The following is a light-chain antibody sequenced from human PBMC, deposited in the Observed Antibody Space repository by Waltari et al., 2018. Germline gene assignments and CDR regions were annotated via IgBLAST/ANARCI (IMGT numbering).Light chain of an antibody. J-gene: IGKJ2*01. CDR2: GAS. CDR1: QRLTKNY. Sequence: VLTQSPGTLSLSPGERATLSCRASQRLTKNYLAWYQQKPGQAPRLLIYGASSRAAGIPDRFSGSGSGTDFTLNISRLEPEDFAVYYCQQYGSSIMYTFGQGTKLEIK. CDR3: QQYGSSIMYT. V-gene: IGKV3-20*01.